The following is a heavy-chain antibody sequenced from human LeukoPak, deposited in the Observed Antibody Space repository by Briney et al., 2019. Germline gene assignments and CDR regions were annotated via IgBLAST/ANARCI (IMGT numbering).Heavy chain of an antibody. Sequence: GGSLRLSCAASGFTFSSYAMSWVRQAPGKGLEWVSAISGSGGSTYCADSVKGRFTISRDNSKNTLYLQMNSLRAEDTAVYYCAKDRAMVRGVTYFDYWGRGTLVTVSS. CDR2: ISGSGGST. J-gene: IGHJ4*02. D-gene: IGHD3-10*01. CDR3: AKDRAMVRGVTYFDY. V-gene: IGHV3-23*01. CDR1: GFTFSSYA.